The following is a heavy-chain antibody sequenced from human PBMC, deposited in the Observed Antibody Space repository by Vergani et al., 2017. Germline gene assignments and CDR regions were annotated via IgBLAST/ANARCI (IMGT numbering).Heavy chain of an antibody. CDR1: GFIFSSYW. V-gene: IGHV3-23*04. J-gene: IGHJ6*03. D-gene: IGHD6-13*01. Sequence: EVQLVESGGGLVQPGGSLRLSCAASGFIFSSYWMSWVRQAPGKGLEWVSLISWDGGSTYYADSVKGRFTISRDNSKNTLYLQMNSLRAEDTAVYYCARDPQYSSSWYNYYYYMDVWGKGTTVTGSS. CDR2: ISWDGGST. CDR3: ARDPQYSSSWYNYYYYMDV.